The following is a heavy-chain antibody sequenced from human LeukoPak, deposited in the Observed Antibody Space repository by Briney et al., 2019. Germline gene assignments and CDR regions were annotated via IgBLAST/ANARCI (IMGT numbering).Heavy chain of an antibody. J-gene: IGHJ4*02. D-gene: IGHD2-21*01. CDR1: GYSFTSYW. CDR3: ARQRYCGGDCYSAPFDY. V-gene: IGHV5-51*01. CDR2: IYPGDSDT. Sequence: GESLKISCKGSGYSFTSYWIGWVRQMTGKGLEWMGIIYPGDSDTRYSPSFQGQVTISADKSISTAYLQWSSLKASDTAMYYCARQRYCGGDCYSAPFDYWGQGTLVTVSS.